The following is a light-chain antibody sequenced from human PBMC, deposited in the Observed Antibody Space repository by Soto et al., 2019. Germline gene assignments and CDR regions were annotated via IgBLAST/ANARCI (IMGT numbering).Light chain of an antibody. CDR3: QQSYSVPLT. CDR2: GAS. V-gene: IGKV1-39*01. J-gene: IGKJ4*01. Sequence: DIQMTQSPSSLSASVGDRVTITCRASQNIVNYLNWYQRKPGKAPKLLIYGASSLQRGVPSRFSGSGSGTDLTLTINTLQPEDFATFYCQQSYSVPLTFGGGTKVEI. CDR1: QNIVNY.